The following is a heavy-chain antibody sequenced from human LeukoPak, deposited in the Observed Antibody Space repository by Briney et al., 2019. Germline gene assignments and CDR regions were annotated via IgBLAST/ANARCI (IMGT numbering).Heavy chain of an antibody. CDR1: GGSISSYY. Sequence: SETLSLTCTVSGGSISSYYWSWIRQPPGKGLEWIGYIYYSGSTNYNPSLKSRVTISVDTSKNQFSLKLSSLTAADTAVYYCARLNYGDFSIDYWGQGTLVTVSP. D-gene: IGHD4-17*01. CDR3: ARLNYGDFSIDY. CDR2: IYYSGST. V-gene: IGHV4-59*08. J-gene: IGHJ4*02.